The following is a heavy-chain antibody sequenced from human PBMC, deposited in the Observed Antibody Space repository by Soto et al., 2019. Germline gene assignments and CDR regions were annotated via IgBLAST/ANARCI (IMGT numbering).Heavy chain of an antibody. CDR1: GFIFSSYG. D-gene: IGHD2-21*01. CDR2: ISYDGSNK. J-gene: IGHJ6*02. CDR3: AKDRRDGMSAAPGDHRKGWYYYGMDV. Sequence: ESGGGVVQPGRSLRLSCAASGFIFSSYGMHWVRQAPGKGLEWVAVISYDGSNKYYADSVKGGLTISSYKNTLYLQMNSLRGEDTAVYYCAKDRRDGMSAAPGDHRKGWYYYGMDVWGQGTTVPVSS. V-gene: IGHV3-30*18.